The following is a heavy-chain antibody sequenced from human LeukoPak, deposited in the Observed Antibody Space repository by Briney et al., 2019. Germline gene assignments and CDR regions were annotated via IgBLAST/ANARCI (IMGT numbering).Heavy chain of an antibody. CDR3: AREVGIACDY. CDR2: IGSSSSYI. J-gene: IGHJ4*02. V-gene: IGHV3-21*01. CDR1: GFTFSSYS. D-gene: IGHD2-21*01. Sequence: PGGSLRLSCAASGFTFSSYSMNWVRQAPGKGLEWVSSIGSSSSYIYYADSVKGRFTISRDNAKNSLYLQMNSLGAEDTAVYYCAREVGIACDYWGQGTLVTVSS.